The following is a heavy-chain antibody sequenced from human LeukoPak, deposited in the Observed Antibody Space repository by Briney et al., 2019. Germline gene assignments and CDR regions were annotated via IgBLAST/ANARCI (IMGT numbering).Heavy chain of an antibody. CDR2: IYHSGIT. V-gene: IGHV4-38-2*02. CDR3: ASGSRYNFDY. J-gene: IGHJ4*02. CDR1: GYSISSGYF. D-gene: IGHD2-15*01. Sequence: SETLSLTCTVSGYSISSGYFWGRIRQPPGKGLEWIGTIYHSGITYYNPSLKSRVTISVDTSKNQFSLKLSSVTAADTAVYYCASGSRYNFDYWGQGTLVTVSS.